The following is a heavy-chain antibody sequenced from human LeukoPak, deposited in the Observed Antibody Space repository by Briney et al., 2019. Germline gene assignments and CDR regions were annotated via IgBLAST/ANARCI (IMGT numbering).Heavy chain of an antibody. V-gene: IGHV4-59*01. J-gene: IGHJ6*02. D-gene: IGHD3/OR15-3a*01. CDR2: IYYSGST. Sequence: PSETLSLTCTVSGGSISSYYWSWIRQPPGKGLEWIGYIYYSGSTNYNPSLRSRVTISLDTPKNQFSLKLSSVTAADTAVYYCARRDWGYYYTMDVWGQGTTVTVSS. CDR3: ARRDWGYYYTMDV. CDR1: GGSISSYY.